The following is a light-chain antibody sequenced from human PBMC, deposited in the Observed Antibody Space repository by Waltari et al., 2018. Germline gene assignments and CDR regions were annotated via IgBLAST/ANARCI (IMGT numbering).Light chain of an antibody. J-gene: IGLJ3*02. Sequence: QSVLSQPPSASGTPGQRVTISCPGRSSNVGPNVANRYQHVPGTAPKLLIYRNDRRPSGVPDRFSGSKSGSSASLAISGLQSEDEADYYCAAWDDSLNGWWVFGGGTKVTVL. CDR1: SSNVGPNV. CDR2: RND. CDR3: AAWDDSLNGWWV. V-gene: IGLV1-44*01.